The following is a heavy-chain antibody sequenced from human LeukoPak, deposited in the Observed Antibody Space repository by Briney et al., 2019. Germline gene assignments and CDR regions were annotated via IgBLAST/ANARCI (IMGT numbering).Heavy chain of an antibody. CDR1: GGSFSGYY. D-gene: IGHD5-12*01. Sequence: SETLSLTCAVYGGSFSGYYWSWIRQPPGKGLEWIGEINHIGSTNYNPSLKSRVTISVDTSKNQFSLKLSSVTAADTAVYYCARGQGIVATTPGWFDYWGQGTLVTVSS. V-gene: IGHV4-34*01. CDR3: ARGQGIVATTPGWFDY. J-gene: IGHJ4*02. CDR2: INHIGST.